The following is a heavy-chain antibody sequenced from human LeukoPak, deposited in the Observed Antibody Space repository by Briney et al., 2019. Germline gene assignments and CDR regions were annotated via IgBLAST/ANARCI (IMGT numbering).Heavy chain of an antibody. J-gene: IGHJ4*02. CDR2: FDPEDGET. CDR1: GYTLTELS. D-gene: IGHD6-13*01. Sequence: ASVKVSCKVSGYTLTELSMHWVRQAPGKGLEWMGGFDPEDGETIYAQKFQGRVTMTEDTSTDTAYMELSSLRSEDTAVYYCATDGAAAAGLDYWGQGTLVTVSS. V-gene: IGHV1-24*01. CDR3: ATDGAAAAGLDY.